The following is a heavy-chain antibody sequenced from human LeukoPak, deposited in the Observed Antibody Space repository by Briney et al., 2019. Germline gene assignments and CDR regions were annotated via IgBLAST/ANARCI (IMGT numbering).Heavy chain of an antibody. D-gene: IGHD3-10*01. CDR2: ISGSASST. J-gene: IGHJ6*03. CDR1: GSTFSNSG. Sequence: GGSLRLSCAASGSTFSNSGMSWVRQAPGKGLEWVSSISGSASSTYYADSVKGRFTISRDNSKNTLYLQMNSLRAEDTAVYYCVSKGGSGSYYGSYYYYYMDVWGKGTSVTISS. CDR3: VSKGGSGSYYGSYYYYYMDV. V-gene: IGHV3-23*01.